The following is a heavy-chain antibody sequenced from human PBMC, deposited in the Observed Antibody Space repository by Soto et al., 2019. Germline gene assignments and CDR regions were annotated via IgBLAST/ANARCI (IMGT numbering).Heavy chain of an antibody. D-gene: IGHD2-8*02. CDR2: ISRDGGTK. V-gene: IGHV3-30*03. CDR3: TGEVASGY. CDR1: GFTVSTYG. J-gene: IGHJ4*02. Sequence: QVQLVESGGGVVQHGRSLRLSCAVSGFTVSTYGMHWVRQAPGKGLEWVAVISRDGGTKYYADSVKGRFTISRDNSRNTLFLKMNSLRGDDMAVYYCTGEVASGYWGQGTLVTVSS.